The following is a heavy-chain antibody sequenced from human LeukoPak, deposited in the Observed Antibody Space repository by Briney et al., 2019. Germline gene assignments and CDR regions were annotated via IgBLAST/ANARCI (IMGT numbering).Heavy chain of an antibody. D-gene: IGHD3-3*01. CDR2: IYYSGST. V-gene: IGHV4-31*11. J-gene: IGHJ4*02. CDR1: GGSFSGYY. CDR3: ARVQGSGYYPDY. Sequence: SETLSLTCAVYGGSFSGYYWSWIRQHPGKGLEWIGYIYYSGSTYYNPSLKSRVTISVDTSKNQFSLKLSSVTAADTAVYYCARVQGSGYYPDYWGQGTLVTVSS.